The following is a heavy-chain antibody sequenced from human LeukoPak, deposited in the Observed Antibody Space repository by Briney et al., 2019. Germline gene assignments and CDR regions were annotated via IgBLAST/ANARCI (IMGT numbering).Heavy chain of an antibody. Sequence: SETLSLTCTVSGGSVSSGSSYWSWIRQPPGKGLEWIGYIYYSGSTNYNPSLKSRVTISVDTSKNQFSLKLSSVTAADTAVYYCASSIVGATPDYWGQGTLVTVSS. CDR1: GGSVSSGSSY. J-gene: IGHJ4*02. CDR3: ASSIVGATPDY. CDR2: IYYSGST. D-gene: IGHD1-26*01. V-gene: IGHV4-61*01.